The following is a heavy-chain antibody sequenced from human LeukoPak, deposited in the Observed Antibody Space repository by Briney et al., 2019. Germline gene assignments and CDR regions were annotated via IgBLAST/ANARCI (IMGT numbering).Heavy chain of an antibody. CDR2: ISAYNGNT. Sequence: ASVKVSCKASGYTFTSYGISWVRQAPGQGLEWMGWISAYNGNTNYAQKLQGRVTMTTDTSTSTAYMELRSLRSDDTAVYYCARESPTNGMTVKADPWGQGTLVTVSS. J-gene: IGHJ5*02. CDR3: ARESPTNGMTVKADP. CDR1: GYTFTSYG. D-gene: IGHD1-20*01. V-gene: IGHV1-18*01.